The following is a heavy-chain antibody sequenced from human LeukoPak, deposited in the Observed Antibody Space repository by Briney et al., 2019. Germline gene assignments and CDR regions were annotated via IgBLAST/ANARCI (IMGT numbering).Heavy chain of an antibody. J-gene: IGHJ3*02. D-gene: IGHD3-16*01. V-gene: IGHV4-39*07. CDR3: ATMSKKRGGDDAFDI. CDR2: IYYSGST. CDR1: GGSISSSSYY. Sequence: SETLSLTCTVSGGSISSSSYYWGWIRQPPGKGLEWIGSIYYSGSTYYNPSLKSRVTISVDTSKNQFSLKLSSVTAADTAVYYCATMSKKRGGDDAFDIWGQGTMVTVSS.